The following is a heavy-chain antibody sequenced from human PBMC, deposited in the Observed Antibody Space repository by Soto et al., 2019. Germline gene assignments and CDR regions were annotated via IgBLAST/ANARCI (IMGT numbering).Heavy chain of an antibody. CDR3: ARHGTYNDGLYSFDK. J-gene: IGHJ3*02. CDR1: GGSISSSSYY. Sequence: SETLSLTCTVSGGSISSSSYYWGWIRQPPGKGLEWIGFVHYSGDTNYNPSLKTRVTISVDTSKNQVSLKLSSVTAADTAFYYCARHGTYNDGLYSFDKWGQGTMVTVSS. CDR2: VHYSGDT. V-gene: IGHV4-61*05. D-gene: IGHD3-22*01.